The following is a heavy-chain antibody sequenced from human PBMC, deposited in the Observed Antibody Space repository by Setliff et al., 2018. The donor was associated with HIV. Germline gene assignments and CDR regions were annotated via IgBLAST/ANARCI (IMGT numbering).Heavy chain of an antibody. Sequence: GESLKIPCRCPGYNFPNYWIAWVRQTPGKGLEWMGIIYPGDPETRYSPPFHGQVTIPADKPIPTAYLQWTSLGAPDTAMYYCARAEDTVLKMYAVTPPYLDYWGQGTLVTVSS. V-gene: IGHV5-51*04. CDR1: GYNFPNYW. D-gene: IGHD2-8*01. J-gene: IGHJ4*02. CDR3: ARAEDTVLKMYAVTPPYLDY. CDR2: IYPGDPET.